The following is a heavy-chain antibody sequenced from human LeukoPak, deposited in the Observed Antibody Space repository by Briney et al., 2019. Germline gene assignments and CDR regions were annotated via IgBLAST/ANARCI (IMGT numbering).Heavy chain of an antibody. D-gene: IGHD2-21*01. Sequence: SQTLSLTCAVSGGSISSGGYSWSWIRQPPGKGLEWIGYIYYSGSTYYNPSLRSRVSISIDKSKNQFSLKLSSVTAADTAFYYCARDGIGRSTPFDYWGQGTLVTVSS. CDR2: IYYSGST. V-gene: IGHV4-30-4*07. CDR3: ARDGIGRSTPFDY. CDR1: GGSISSGGYS. J-gene: IGHJ4*02.